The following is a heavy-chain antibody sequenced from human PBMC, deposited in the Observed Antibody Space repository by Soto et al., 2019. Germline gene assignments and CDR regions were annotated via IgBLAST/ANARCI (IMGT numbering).Heavy chain of an antibody. CDR1: GGTFSSYA. V-gene: IGHV1-69*12. CDR3: ARGSDDPPHYYYYGMDV. J-gene: IGHJ6*02. D-gene: IGHD3-3*01. Sequence: QVQLVQSGAEVKKPGSSVKVSCKASGGTFSSYAISWVRQAPGQGLEWMGGIIPIFGTANYAQKFQGRVTINADESTSTAYMELSSLRSEDTAVYYCARGSDDPPHYYYYGMDVWGQGTTVTVSS. CDR2: IIPIFGTA.